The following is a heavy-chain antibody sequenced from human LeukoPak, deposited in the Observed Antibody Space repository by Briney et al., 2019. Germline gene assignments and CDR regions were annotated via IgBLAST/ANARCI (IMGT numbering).Heavy chain of an antibody. CDR3: ARGRAAAEVY. D-gene: IGHD6-13*01. CDR2: IYYSGST. J-gene: IGHJ4*02. V-gene: IGHV4-59*01. CDR1: GGSISSYY. Sequence: PSETPSLTCTVSGGSISSYYWNWIRQPPGKGLEWIGYIYYSGSTNYNPSLKSRVSISVDTSKNQFSLKVSSVTPADTAVYYCARGRAAAEVYWGQGTLVTVSS.